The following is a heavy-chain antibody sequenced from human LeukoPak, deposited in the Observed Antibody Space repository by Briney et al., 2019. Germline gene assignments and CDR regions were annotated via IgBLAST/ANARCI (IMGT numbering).Heavy chain of an antibody. V-gene: IGHV3-7*03. CDR2: IKQDGSEK. CDR1: GFTFSSYW. D-gene: IGHD5-24*01. CDR3: ATEITPYYYMDV. Sequence: PGGSLRLSCAASGFTFSSYWMSWVRQAPGKGLEWVANIKQDGSEKYYVDSVKGRFTISRDNAKNSLYLQMNSLRADDTAVYYCATEITPYYYMDVWGKGTTVTVSS. J-gene: IGHJ6*03.